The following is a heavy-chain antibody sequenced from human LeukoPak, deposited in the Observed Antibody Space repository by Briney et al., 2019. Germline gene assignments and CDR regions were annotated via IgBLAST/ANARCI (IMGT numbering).Heavy chain of an antibody. CDR3: ARARGYSYGCDY. D-gene: IGHD5-18*01. V-gene: IGHV3-53*01. CDR1: GFLLSSNY. Sequence: PGGSLSLSCAASGFLLSSNYMSWVRQAPGKGLEWVSVIYSGGSTYYADSVKGRFTISRDNSKNTLYLQMNSLRVEDTAVYYCARARGYSYGCDYWGQGTLVTVSS. J-gene: IGHJ4*02. CDR2: IYSGGST.